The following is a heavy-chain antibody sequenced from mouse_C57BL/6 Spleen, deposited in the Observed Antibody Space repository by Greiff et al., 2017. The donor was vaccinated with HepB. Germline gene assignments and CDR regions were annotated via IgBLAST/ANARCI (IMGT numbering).Heavy chain of an antibody. J-gene: IGHJ3*01. V-gene: IGHV1-19*01. CDR2: INPYNGGT. CDR1: GYTFTDYY. D-gene: IGHD2-1*01. CDR3: ARLGYGNYEFAY. Sequence: VQLQQSGPVLVKPGASVKMSCKASGYTFTDYYMNWVKQSHGKSLEWIGVINPYNGGTSYNQKFKGKATLTVDKSSSTAYMELNSLTSEDSAVYYCARLGYGNYEFAYWGQGTLVTVSA.